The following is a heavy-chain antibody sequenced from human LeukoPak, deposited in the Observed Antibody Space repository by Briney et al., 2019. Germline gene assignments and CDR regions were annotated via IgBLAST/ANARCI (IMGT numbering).Heavy chain of an antibody. J-gene: IGHJ3*02. D-gene: IGHD1-26*01. CDR1: GDSIGSYF. CDR3: ARGRGYGGNYLRSFDI. CDR2: NSGST. Sequence: SETLSLTCTVSGDSIGSYFWSWIRQPPGKGLEWIGYNSGSTNYNPSLKSRVIILLDRSKNQFSLKLSSVTAADTAIYYCARGRGYGGNYLRSFDIWGQGTMVTVSS. V-gene: IGHV4-59*08.